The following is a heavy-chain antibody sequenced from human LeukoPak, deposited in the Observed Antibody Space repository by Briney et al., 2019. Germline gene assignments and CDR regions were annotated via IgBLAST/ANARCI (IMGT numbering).Heavy chain of an antibody. CDR1: GYTFTSYD. V-gene: IGHV1-8*01. Sequence: GASVKVSCKASGYTFTSYDINWVRQATGQGLEWMGWMNPNSGNTGYAQKFQGRVTMARNTSISTAYMELSSLRSEDTAVYYCARGSTGTTSPVDYYYYMDVWGKGTTVTVSS. CDR2: MNPNSGNT. D-gene: IGHD4-17*01. J-gene: IGHJ6*03. CDR3: ARGSTGTTSPVDYYYYMDV.